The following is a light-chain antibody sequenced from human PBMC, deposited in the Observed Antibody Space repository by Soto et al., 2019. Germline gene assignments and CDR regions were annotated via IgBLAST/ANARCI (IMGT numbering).Light chain of an antibody. CDR3: LQYDSYPLT. J-gene: IGKJ4*01. CDR2: KAS. Sequence: DIQMTQSPSTLSASVGDRVTITCRASQRVRSELAWYQQKPVKAPKLLIYKASNLDSGVSSRFSGSGSGTEFTLTVSSLQPDDFATYYCLQYDSYPLTFGGGTKAEIK. V-gene: IGKV1-5*03. CDR1: QRVRSE.